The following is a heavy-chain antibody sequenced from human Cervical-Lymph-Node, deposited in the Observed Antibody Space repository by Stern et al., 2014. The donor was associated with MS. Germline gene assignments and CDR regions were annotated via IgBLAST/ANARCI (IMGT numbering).Heavy chain of an antibody. V-gene: IGHV3-11*06. D-gene: IGHD1-26*01. CDR1: GFTFSDYY. Sequence: QVQLVQSGGGLVKPGGSLRLSCAASGFTFSDYYMSWILQAPGKGLEWVSYISSSSSYTNYADSVKGRFTISRDNAKNSLYLQMNSLRAEDTAVYYFARDRDMGATGFDYWGQGTLVTVSS. J-gene: IGHJ4*02. CDR2: ISSSSSYT. CDR3: ARDRDMGATGFDY.